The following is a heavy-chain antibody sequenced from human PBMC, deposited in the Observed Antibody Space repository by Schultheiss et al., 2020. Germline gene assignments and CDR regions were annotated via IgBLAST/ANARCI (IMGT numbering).Heavy chain of an antibody. V-gene: IGHV3-11*01. D-gene: IGHD6-13*01. CDR2: ISSSGSTI. Sequence: GESLKISCAASGFTVSSNYMSWIRQAPGKGMEWVSYISSSGSTIYYADSVKGRFTISRDNAKNSLYLQMNSLRAEDTALYYCAKDGGSSLRSYGMDVWGQGTTVTVSS. J-gene: IGHJ6*02. CDR3: AKDGGSSLRSYGMDV. CDR1: GFTVSSNY.